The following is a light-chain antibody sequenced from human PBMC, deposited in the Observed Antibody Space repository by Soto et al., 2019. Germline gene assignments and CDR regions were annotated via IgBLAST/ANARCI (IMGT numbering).Light chain of an antibody. CDR1: HSVSSN. CDR2: GAS. V-gene: IGKV3-15*01. Sequence: EIVMTQSPATLSVSPGERATLSCRASHSVSSNLAWYQQKPGQAPRLLIYGASTRATGIPARFSGSASGTEFTLTISSLQSEDFAIYYCQQYNNWPLTFGGGTKVDI. CDR3: QQYNNWPLT. J-gene: IGKJ4*01.